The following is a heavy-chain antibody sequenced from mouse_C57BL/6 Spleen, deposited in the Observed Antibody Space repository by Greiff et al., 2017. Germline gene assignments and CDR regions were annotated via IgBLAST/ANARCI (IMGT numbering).Heavy chain of an antibody. CDR2: INPYNGGT. D-gene: IGHD2-4*01. CDR1: GYTFTDYY. J-gene: IGHJ2*01. Sequence: VQLKESGPVLVKPGASVKMSCKASGYTFTDYYMNWVKQSHGKSLEWIGVINPYNGGTSYNQKFKGKATLTVDKSSSTAYMELNSLTSEDSAVYYCARLEIYYDYPYYFDYWGQGTTLTVSS. CDR3: ARLEIYYDYPYYFDY. V-gene: IGHV1-19*01.